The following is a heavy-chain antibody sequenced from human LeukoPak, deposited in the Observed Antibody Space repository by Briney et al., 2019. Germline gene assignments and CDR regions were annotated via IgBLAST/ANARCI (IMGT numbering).Heavy chain of an antibody. CDR2: INTNTGNP. D-gene: IGHD6-19*01. CDR1: GYTLTSYA. Sequence: ASVKVSCKASGYTLTSYAMNWVRQAPGQGLEWMGWINTNTGNPTYAQGFTGRFVFSLDTSVSTAYLQISSLKAEDTAVYYCAREYSSGWYRSNDYWGQGTLVTVSS. V-gene: IGHV7-4-1*02. J-gene: IGHJ4*02. CDR3: AREYSSGWYRSNDY.